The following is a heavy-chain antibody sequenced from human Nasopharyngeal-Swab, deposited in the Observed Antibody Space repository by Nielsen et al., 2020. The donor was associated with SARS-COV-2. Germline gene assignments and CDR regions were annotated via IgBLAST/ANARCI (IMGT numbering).Heavy chain of an antibody. CDR3: AKSMVRGVIMKTGSYMDV. V-gene: IGHV3-15*01. Sequence: VRQAPGKGLEWVGRIKSKTDGGTTDYAAPVKGRFTISRDDSKNTLYLQMNSLKTEDTAVYYCAKSMVRGVIMKTGSYMDVWGKGTTVTVSS. D-gene: IGHD3-10*01. J-gene: IGHJ6*03. CDR2: IKSKTDGGTT.